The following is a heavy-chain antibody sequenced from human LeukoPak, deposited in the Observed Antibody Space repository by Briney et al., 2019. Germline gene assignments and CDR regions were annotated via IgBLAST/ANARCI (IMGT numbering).Heavy chain of an antibody. Sequence: PSETLSLTCTVSGGSVNGGGHYWSWIRQHPGKGLEWIGYIYFSGSTYYNPSLKSRLTISVDTSKNQFSLKLTSVTAADTAVYYCARTLSFVTTTFEYWGQGTPVTVSS. J-gene: IGHJ4*02. V-gene: IGHV4-31*03. D-gene: IGHD4-11*01. CDR2: IYFSGST. CDR1: GGSVNGGGHY. CDR3: ARTLSFVTTTFEY.